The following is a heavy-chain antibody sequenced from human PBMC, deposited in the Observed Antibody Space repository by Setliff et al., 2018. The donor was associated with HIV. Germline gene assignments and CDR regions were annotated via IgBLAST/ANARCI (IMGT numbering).Heavy chain of an antibody. CDR1: GGAISSYF. Sequence: PSETLSLTCTVSGGAISSYFWSWIRQPPGKGLEWIGYIYTNGSTNYNPSLKSRGTISVDTSTNQFSLKLNSVTAADTAAYYCASGREAVAGALHFDYWGQGPLVTVSS. CDR3: ASGREAVAGALHFDY. CDR2: IYTNGST. V-gene: IGHV4-4*08. D-gene: IGHD6-19*01. J-gene: IGHJ4*02.